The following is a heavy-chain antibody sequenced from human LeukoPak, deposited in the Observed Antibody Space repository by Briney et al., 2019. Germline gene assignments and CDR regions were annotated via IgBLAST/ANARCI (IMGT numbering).Heavy chain of an antibody. D-gene: IGHD6-19*01. J-gene: IGHJ4*02. V-gene: IGHV4-59*01. CDR1: GGSISSYY. CDR3: ARAVLYSSGWSFDY. Sequence: SETLSLTCTVSGGSISSYYWSWIRQPPGKGLEWIGYIYYSGSNNYNPSLKSRVTISVDTSKNQFSLKLSSVTAADTAVYYCARAVLYSSGWSFDYWGQGTLVTVSS. CDR2: IYYSGSN.